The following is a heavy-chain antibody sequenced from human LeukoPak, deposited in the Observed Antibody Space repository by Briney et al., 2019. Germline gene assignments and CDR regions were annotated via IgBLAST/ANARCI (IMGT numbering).Heavy chain of an antibody. CDR2: IRYDGSNK. Sequence: GGSLRLSCAASGFTFSSYGMHWVRQAPGKGLEWVAFIRYDGSNKYYADSVKGRFTISRDNSKNTLYLQMNSLRAKDTAVYYCAKDKVSGSYYPFYYWGQGTLVTVSS. CDR1: GFTFSSYG. J-gene: IGHJ4*02. D-gene: IGHD1-26*01. CDR3: AKDKVSGSYYPFYY. V-gene: IGHV3-30*02.